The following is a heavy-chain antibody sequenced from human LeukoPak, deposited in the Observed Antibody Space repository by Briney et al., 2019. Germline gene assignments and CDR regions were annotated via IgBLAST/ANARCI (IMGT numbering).Heavy chain of an antibody. J-gene: IGHJ4*02. V-gene: IGHV4-34*01. CDR1: GGSFSGYY. CDR3: ARELRGYSYGYFDY. CDR2: LNHSGST. Sequence: PSETLSLTCAVYGGSFSGYYWSWIRQPPGKGLEWIGELNHSGSTNYNPPLKSRATTSVDTSKNQFSLKLSSVTAADTAVYYCARELRGYSYGYFDYWGQGTLVTVSS. D-gene: IGHD5-18*01.